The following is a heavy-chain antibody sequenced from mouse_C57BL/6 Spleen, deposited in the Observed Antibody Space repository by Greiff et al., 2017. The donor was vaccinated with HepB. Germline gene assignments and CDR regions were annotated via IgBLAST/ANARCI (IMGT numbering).Heavy chain of an antibody. CDR2: IHPNSGST. Sequence: QQPGAELVKPGASVKLSCKASGYTFTSYWMHWVKQRPGQGLEWIGMIHPNSGSTNYNEKFKSKATLTVDKSSSTAYMQLSSLTSEDSAVYYCARSGTTVVATPFTYWGQGTLVTVSA. V-gene: IGHV1-64*01. CDR1: GYTFTSYW. D-gene: IGHD1-1*01. CDR3: ARSGTTVVATPFTY. J-gene: IGHJ3*01.